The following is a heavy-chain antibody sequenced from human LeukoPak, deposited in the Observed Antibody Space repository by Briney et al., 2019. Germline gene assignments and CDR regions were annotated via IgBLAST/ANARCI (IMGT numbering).Heavy chain of an antibody. CDR1: GGSISSSSYY. J-gene: IGHJ5*02. D-gene: IGHD1-26*01. CDR2: IYYSGST. CDR3: ARHRYRSGSDWIDP. V-gene: IGHV4-39*01. Sequence: SETLSLTCTVSGGSISSSSYYWGWIRQPPGKGLDWIGSIYYSGSTYYNPSLKSRVTISVDTSKNQFSLKLSSVTAADTAVYYCARHRYRSGSDWIDPWGQGTLVTVSS.